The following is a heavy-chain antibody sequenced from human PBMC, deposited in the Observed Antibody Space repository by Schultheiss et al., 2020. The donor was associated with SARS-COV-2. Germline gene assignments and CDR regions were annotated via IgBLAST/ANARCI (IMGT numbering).Heavy chain of an antibody. CDR1: GYTFTGYY. CDR2: INPNSGGT. J-gene: IGHJ3*02. Sequence: ASVKVSCKASGYTFTGYYMHWVRQAPGQRLEWMGWINPNSGGTNYAQKFQGRVTMTRDTSISTAYMELSRLRSDDTAVYYCAREAYGSGSPDAFDIWGQGTMVTVSS. CDR3: AREAYGSGSPDAFDI. D-gene: IGHD3-10*01. V-gene: IGHV1-2*02.